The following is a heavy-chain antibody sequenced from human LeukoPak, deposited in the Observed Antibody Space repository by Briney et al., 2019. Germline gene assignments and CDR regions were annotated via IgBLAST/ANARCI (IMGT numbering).Heavy chain of an antibody. CDR1: GGSISSGGYS. D-gene: IGHD3-3*01. CDR2: IYHSGST. J-gene: IGHJ4*02. CDR3: ARGNLRFLEWLRTMYYFDY. V-gene: IGHV4-30-2*01. Sequence: SETLSLTCAVSGGSISSGGYSWSWIRQPPGKGLEWIGYIYHSGSTYYNPSLKSRVTISVDRSKNQFSLKLSSVTAADTAVYYCARGNLRFLEWLRTMYYFDYWGQGTLVTVSS.